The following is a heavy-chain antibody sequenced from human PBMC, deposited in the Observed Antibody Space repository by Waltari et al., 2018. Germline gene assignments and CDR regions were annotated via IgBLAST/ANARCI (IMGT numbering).Heavy chain of an antibody. V-gene: IGHV4-39*01. CDR3: ARCAAGTLEYFDY. CDR1: GGSISSSSYY. J-gene: IGHJ4*02. CDR2: IYYSGST. D-gene: IGHD6-13*01. Sequence: QLQLQESGPGLVKPSETLSLTCTVSGGSISSSSYYWGWLRQPPGKGLEWIGSIYYSGSTYYNPSLKSRVTISVDTSKNQFSLKLSSVTAADTAVYYCARCAAGTLEYFDYWGQGTLVTVSS.